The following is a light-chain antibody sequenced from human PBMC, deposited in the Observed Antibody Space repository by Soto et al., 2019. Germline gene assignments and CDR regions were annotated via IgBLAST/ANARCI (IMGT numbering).Light chain of an antibody. CDR1: SSDVGGYNY. CDR3: SSYTSSSTL. Sequence: QSALTQPPSASGSPGQSLTISCTGTSSDVGGYNYVSWYQQHPGKAPKLMIYEVSDRPSGISSRFSGSKSGNTASLTISGLQTEDEADYYCSSYTSSSTLFGTGTKLTVL. CDR2: EVS. V-gene: IGLV2-14*01. J-gene: IGLJ1*01.